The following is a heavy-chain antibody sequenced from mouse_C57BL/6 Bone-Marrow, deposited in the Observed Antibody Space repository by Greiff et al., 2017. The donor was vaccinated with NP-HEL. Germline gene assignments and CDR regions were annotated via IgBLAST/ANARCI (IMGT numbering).Heavy chain of an antibody. CDR3: VRGNYGNPFDY. V-gene: IGHV10-1*01. Sequence: DVHLVESGGGLVQPKGSLKLSCAASGFSFNTYAMNWVRQAPGKGLEWVARIRSKSNNYATYYADSVKDRFTISRDDSESMLYLQMNNLKTEDTAMYYCVRGNYGNPFDYWGQGTTLTVSS. CDR1: GFSFNTYA. D-gene: IGHD2-1*01. CDR2: IRSKSNNYAT. J-gene: IGHJ2*01.